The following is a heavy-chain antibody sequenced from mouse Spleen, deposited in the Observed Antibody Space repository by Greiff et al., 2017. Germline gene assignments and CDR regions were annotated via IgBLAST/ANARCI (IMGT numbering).Heavy chain of an antibody. CDR3: TYGNYAFYAMDY. J-gene: IGHJ4*01. V-gene: IGHV1-15*01. Sequence: QVHVKQSGAELVRPGASVTLSCKASGYTFTDYEMHWVKQTPVHGLEWIGAIDPETGGTAYNQKFKGKAILTADKSSSTAYMELRSLTSEDSAVYYCTYGNYAFYAMDYWGQGTSVTVSS. CDR1: GYTFTDYE. D-gene: IGHD2-1*01. CDR2: IDPETGGT.